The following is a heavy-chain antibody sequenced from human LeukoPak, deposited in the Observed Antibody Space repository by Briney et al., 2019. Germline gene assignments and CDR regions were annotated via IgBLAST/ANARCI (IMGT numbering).Heavy chain of an antibody. CDR1: GFTFSSNW. CDR3: ARAGEGLLAYTFDM. Sequence: GGSLTLSCAASGFTFSSNWMHWVRQGPGKGLVWVSRINSDGSETSHADSVKGRFTISRDNAKNTLYLQMNSLRAEDTAVYYCARAGEGLLAYTFDMWRQGTMVTVSS. D-gene: IGHD1-26*01. J-gene: IGHJ3*02. CDR2: INSDGSET. V-gene: IGHV3-74*01.